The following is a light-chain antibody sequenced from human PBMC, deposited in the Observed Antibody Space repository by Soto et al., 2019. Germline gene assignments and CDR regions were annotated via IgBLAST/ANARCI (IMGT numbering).Light chain of an antibody. J-gene: IGKJ1*01. V-gene: IGKV1-5*01. CDR2: DAS. CDR1: QTISHW. CDR3: QQYNTYWT. Sequence: DIQMTQSPSTLPASVGDRVTITCRASQTISHWLAWYQQKPGKAPKLLIFDASNLENGVPSRFSGSGSGTEFTLTITGLQPDDFATYYCQQYNTYWTFGQGTKVDIK.